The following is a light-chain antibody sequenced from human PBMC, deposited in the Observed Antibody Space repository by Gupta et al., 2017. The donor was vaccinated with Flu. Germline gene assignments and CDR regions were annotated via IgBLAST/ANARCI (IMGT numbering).Light chain of an antibody. CDR3: SSYAGSNNLV. CDR2: EVS. J-gene: IGLJ3*02. CDR1: SSDVGGYNY. V-gene: IGLV2-8*01. Sequence: QSALTQPPSASGSPGQTVTISCTGTSSDVGGYNYVFWHQQHPGKAPKLMIYEVSKRPSGVPDRFSGSKSGNTASLTVSGLQAEDEADYYCSSYAGSNNLVFGGGTKLTVL.